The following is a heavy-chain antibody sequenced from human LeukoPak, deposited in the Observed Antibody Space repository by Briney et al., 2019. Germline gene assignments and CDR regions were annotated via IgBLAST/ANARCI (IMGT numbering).Heavy chain of an antibody. J-gene: IGHJ4*02. V-gene: IGHV1-18*01. Sequence: GASVKVSCTASGYTFNSFSINWVRQAPGQGLEWMGWISTYNGNTNHSQKLQGRVTMTTDTSTSTAYMELRSLRSDDTAVYYCAREWKYCGATSCGYYFDYWGQGTLVTVSS. CDR2: ISTYNGNT. CDR3: AREWKYCGATSCGYYFDY. CDR1: GYTFNSFS. D-gene: IGHD2-2*01.